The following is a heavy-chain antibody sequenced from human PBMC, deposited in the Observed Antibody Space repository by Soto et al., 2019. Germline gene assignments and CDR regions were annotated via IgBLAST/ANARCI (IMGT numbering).Heavy chain of an antibody. CDR2: ISSGSSYR. CDR3: ARGGGLDSGVTDAFDI. CDR1: GFTFTSYT. D-gene: IGHD4-17*01. V-gene: IGHV3-21*01. J-gene: IGHJ3*02. Sequence: GGSLRLSCAASGFTFTSYTMNWGRQAPGKGLEWVSCISSGSSYRYYADSVKGRFSTSRDNAKKSLYLQMNGLRAEDTAVYYCARGGGLDSGVTDAFDIWGQGTMVTVSS.